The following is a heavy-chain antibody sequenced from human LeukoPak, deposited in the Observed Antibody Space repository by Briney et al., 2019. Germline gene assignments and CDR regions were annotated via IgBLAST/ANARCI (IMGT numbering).Heavy chain of an antibody. CDR3: ARDPSGYFNY. Sequence: SETLSLTCAVSGGSVYSGNYYWSWIRQPPGKGLEWIGFIYYSGSTNYNPSLKSRVTISVDTSKNQFSLKLSSVTAADAAVYYCARDPSGYFNYWGQGTLATVSS. CDR2: IYYSGST. D-gene: IGHD3-22*01. CDR1: GGSVYSGNYY. J-gene: IGHJ4*02. V-gene: IGHV4-61*01.